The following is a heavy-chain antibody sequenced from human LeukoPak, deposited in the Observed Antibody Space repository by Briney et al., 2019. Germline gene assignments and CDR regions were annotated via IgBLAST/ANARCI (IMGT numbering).Heavy chain of an antibody. J-gene: IGHJ5*02. Sequence: SETLSLTCTVSGGSISSTTYYWNWIRQPPGKGLEWIGSFHYNGATYYDPSLKSRVTTSMDTSKNQFSLTLSSVTAADTAVYYCARRGVAATEGWFDPWGQGTLVTVSS. D-gene: IGHD6-13*01. CDR2: FHYNGAT. CDR3: ARRGVAATEGWFDP. V-gene: IGHV4-39*01. CDR1: GGSISSTTYY.